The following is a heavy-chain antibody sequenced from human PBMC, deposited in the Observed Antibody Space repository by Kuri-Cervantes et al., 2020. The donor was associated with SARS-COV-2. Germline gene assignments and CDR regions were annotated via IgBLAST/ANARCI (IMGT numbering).Heavy chain of an antibody. D-gene: IGHD3-3*01. Sequence: ASVKVSCKAFGYTFTNNYIHWVRQAPGQGLEWMGWIGADNGNTNYAQKFQGRVTMTTDTSTSTAYIELRSLRSDDTAVYYCARLFWNRGRSFDYWGQGTLVTVSS. V-gene: IGHV1-18*04. CDR1: GYTFTNNY. J-gene: IGHJ4*02. CDR3: ARLFWNRGRSFDY. CDR2: IGADNGNT.